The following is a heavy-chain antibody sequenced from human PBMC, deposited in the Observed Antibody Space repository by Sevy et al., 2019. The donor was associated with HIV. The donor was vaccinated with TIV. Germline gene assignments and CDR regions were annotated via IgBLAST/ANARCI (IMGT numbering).Heavy chain of an antibody. V-gene: IGHV1-24*01. J-gene: IGHJ4*02. D-gene: IGHD3-22*01. Sequence: ASVKVSCKVSGYTLTELSMHWVRQAPGKGLEWMGGFDPEDGETIYAQKFQGRVTMTEDTSTDTAYMELGSLRSEDTAVYYCATGLPSRRFASIVFDYWGQGTLVTVSS. CDR1: GYTLTELS. CDR2: FDPEDGET. CDR3: ATGLPSRRFASIVFDY.